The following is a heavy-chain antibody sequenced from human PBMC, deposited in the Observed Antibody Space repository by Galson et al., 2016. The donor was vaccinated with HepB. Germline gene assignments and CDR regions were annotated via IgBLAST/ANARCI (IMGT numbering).Heavy chain of an antibody. Sequence: TLSLTCTVSGGSINTGAYYWSWIRQPPGEGLEWIGYISFSGSTNYNPSLKSRVTISVDTSKNQFSLKLNSMTAADTAVYYCARTGYGSSGFFFDYWGLGTLVTVSS. J-gene: IGHJ4*02. CDR2: ISFSGST. CDR1: GGSINTGAYY. D-gene: IGHD6-13*01. CDR3: ARTGYGSSGFFFDY. V-gene: IGHV4-31*03.